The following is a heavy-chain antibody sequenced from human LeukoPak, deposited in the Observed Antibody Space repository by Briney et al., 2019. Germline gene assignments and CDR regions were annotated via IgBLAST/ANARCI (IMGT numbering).Heavy chain of an antibody. Sequence: GGSLRLSCAASGFTFSSYSMTWLRQAPGKGLEWVSYISSSGSTIYYADSVKGRFTISRDNAKNSLYLQMNSLRAEDTAVYYCARGPIERFLEDGNPYYYYMDVWGKGTTVTVSS. J-gene: IGHJ6*03. CDR3: ARGPIERFLEDGNPYYYYMDV. CDR1: GFTFSSYS. V-gene: IGHV3-48*04. D-gene: IGHD3-3*01. CDR2: ISSSGSTI.